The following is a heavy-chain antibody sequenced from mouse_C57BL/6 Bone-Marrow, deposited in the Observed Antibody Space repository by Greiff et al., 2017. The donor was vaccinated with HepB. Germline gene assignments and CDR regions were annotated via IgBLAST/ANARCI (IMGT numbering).Heavy chain of an antibody. J-gene: IGHJ4*01. CDR3: ARGDTTVVPYAMDY. CDR1: GYSITSGYY. V-gene: IGHV3-6*01. CDR2: ISYDGSN. D-gene: IGHD1-1*01. Sequence: EVQLVESGPGLVKPSQSLSLTCSVTGYSITSGYYWNWIRQFPGNKLEWMGYISYDGSNNYNPSLKNRISITRDTSKNQFFLKLNSVTTEDTATYYCARGDTTVVPYAMDYWGQGTSVTVSS.